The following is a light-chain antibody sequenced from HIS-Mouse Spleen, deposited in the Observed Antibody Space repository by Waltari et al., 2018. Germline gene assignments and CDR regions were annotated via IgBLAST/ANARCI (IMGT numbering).Light chain of an antibody. CDR3: YSAADHSGV. CDR1: VLAKKY. V-gene: IGLV3-27*01. CDR2: KDR. J-gene: IGLJ2*01. Sequence: SYELTQPSSVSVSPGQTARITCSGDVLAKKYARWFQQKPGQAPVLVIYKDRERPSGTPERFAGSSSGTTVTLTISGAQVEDEADYYCYSAADHSGVFGGGTKLTVL.